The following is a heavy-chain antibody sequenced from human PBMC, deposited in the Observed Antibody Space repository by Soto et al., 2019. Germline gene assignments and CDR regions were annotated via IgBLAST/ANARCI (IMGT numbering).Heavy chain of an antibody. CDR1: GFTFSSYS. J-gene: IGHJ6*03. V-gene: IGHV3-21*06. CDR2: ISSGSNYT. CDR3: ARDFKESQYYYYCMDV. D-gene: IGHD3-10*01. Sequence: EVQLVESGGGLVKPGGSLRLSCVVSGFTFSSYSMNWVRQAPGKGLEWVSSISSGSNYTYYADSVKGGFTISRDNAKNSVHLQMNSLRAEDTALYYCARDFKESQYYYYCMDVWGKGTTVTVSS.